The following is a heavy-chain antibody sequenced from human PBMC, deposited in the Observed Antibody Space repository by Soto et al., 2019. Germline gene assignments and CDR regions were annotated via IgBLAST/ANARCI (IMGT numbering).Heavy chain of an antibody. D-gene: IGHD1-26*01. CDR3: AKVGHPSGSLDY. V-gene: IGHV3-9*01. J-gene: IGHJ4*02. CDR1: GFTFDDYA. Sequence: PGGSLRLSCAASGFTFDDYAMHWVRQAPGKGLEWVSGISWNSGSIGYADSVKGRFTISRDNAKNSLYLQMNSLRAEDTALYYCAKVGHPSGSLDYWGQGTLVTVSS. CDR2: ISWNSGSI.